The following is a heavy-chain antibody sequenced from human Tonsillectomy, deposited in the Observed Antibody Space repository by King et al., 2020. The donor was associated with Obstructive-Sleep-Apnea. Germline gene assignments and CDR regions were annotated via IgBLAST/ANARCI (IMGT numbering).Heavy chain of an antibody. J-gene: IGHJ4*02. Sequence: DVQLVESGGGLVQPGRSLRLSCSASVFTFGGYAISWFRQRPGKGREGVGFIIRKVEGGTTEYAEAVKGRFTISRGDSKSIAYLQMTSLKTEDTAVYYCTRDLGYYDTSGYLGFYWGQGTLVTVSS. CDR3: TRDLGYYDTSGYLGFY. CDR1: VFTFGGYA. V-gene: IGHV3-49*03. CDR2: IIRKVEGGTT. D-gene: IGHD3-22*01.